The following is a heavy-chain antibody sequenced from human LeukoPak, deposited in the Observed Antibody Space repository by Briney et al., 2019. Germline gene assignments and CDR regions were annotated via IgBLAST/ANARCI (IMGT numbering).Heavy chain of an antibody. Sequence: GGSLRLSCAAPGFTFSSYGMHWVRQAPGKGLEWVAVISYDGSNKYYADSVKGRFTISRDNSKNTLYLQMNSLRAEDTAVYYCAKDWHYYDSSGYYYDGYWGQGTLVTVSS. J-gene: IGHJ4*02. CDR1: GFTFSSYG. D-gene: IGHD3-22*01. CDR2: ISYDGSNK. CDR3: AKDWHYYDSSGYYYDGY. V-gene: IGHV3-30*18.